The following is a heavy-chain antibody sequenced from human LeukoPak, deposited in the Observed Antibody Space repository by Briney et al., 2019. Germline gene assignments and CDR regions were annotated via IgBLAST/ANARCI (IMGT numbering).Heavy chain of an antibody. J-gene: IGHJ6*03. CDR2: INHSGST. V-gene: IGHV4-34*01. CDR1: GGSFSGYY. Sequence: SETLSLTCAVYGGSFSGYYWSWIRQPPGKGLEWIGEINHSGSTNYNPSLKSRVTISVDTSKNQFSLKLSSVTAADTAVYYCARKVATTIYYYYYYYMDVWGKGTTVTVSS. CDR3: ARKVATTIYYYYYYYMDV. D-gene: IGHD5-12*01.